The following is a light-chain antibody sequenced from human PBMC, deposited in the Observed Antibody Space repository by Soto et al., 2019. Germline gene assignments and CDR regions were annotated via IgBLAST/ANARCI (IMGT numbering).Light chain of an antibody. CDR1: RSVSSSY. CDR3: QQYGSSLYT. V-gene: IGKV3-20*01. J-gene: IGKJ2*01. CDR2: GAS. Sequence: EIVWTQAPGTLSLSPGERATLSCRASRSVSSSYLAWYQQKPGQAPRLLIYGASSRATGIPDRFSGSGSGTDFTLTISRLEPEDFAVYYCQQYGSSLYTFGQGTKLEIK.